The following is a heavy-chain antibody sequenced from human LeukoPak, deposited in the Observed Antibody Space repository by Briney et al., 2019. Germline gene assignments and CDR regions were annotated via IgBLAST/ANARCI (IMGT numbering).Heavy chain of an antibody. J-gene: IGHJ4*02. CDR1: GFTFSNAW. V-gene: IGHV3-15*01. Sequence: PGGSLRLSCAASGFTFSNAWMSWVRQAPGKGLEWVGRIKSKTDGGTTNYAAPVKGRFTISKDDSKNTLFLQINSLKTEDTAVYYCMGSSGYYYEGFDYWGQGTLVTVSS. CDR3: MGSSGYYYEGFDY. CDR2: IKSKTDGGTT. D-gene: IGHD3-22*01.